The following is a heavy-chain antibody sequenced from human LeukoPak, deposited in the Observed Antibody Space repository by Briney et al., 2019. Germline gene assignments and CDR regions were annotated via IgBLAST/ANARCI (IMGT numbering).Heavy chain of an antibody. CDR1: GFTFSSHA. CDR3: AKDSGSHFDY. V-gene: IGHV3-23*01. CDR2: ISDSDGST. J-gene: IGHJ4*02. Sequence: QPGGSLRLSCAASGFTFSSHAMSWVRQAPGKGLEWVSGISDSDGSTYYTDSVKGRFTISRDNSKNTLYLQMNSLRAEDTAVYYCAKDSGSHFDYWGQGTLVTVSS.